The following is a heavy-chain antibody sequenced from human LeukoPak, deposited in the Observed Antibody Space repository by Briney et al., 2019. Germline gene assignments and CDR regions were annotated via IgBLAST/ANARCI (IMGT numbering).Heavy chain of an antibody. D-gene: IGHD3-3*01. J-gene: IGHJ6*03. Sequence: SGGSLRLSCAASGFTFSDYYMSWIRQAPGKGLEWVSYISSSGSTIYYADSVKGRFTISRDNAKNTLYLQMNSLRVEDTAVYYCAAGGGWDPSFGVVTHIDAWGKGTTVVVS. CDR2: ISSSGSTI. V-gene: IGHV3-11*04. CDR3: AAGGGWDPSFGVVTHIDA. CDR1: GFTFSDYY.